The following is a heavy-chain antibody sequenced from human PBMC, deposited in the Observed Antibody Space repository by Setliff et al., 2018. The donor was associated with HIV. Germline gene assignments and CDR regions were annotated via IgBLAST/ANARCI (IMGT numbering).Heavy chain of an antibody. CDR3: ARDPLQLEQLGWFDP. D-gene: IGHD1-1*01. J-gene: IGHJ5*02. CDR2: ISSSGSTT. Sequence: GGSLRLSCAASGFTFSSYEMNWVRRAPGKGLEWVSYISSSGSTTYYADSVKGRFTISRDNTKNSLYLQMNSLRAEDTAVYYCARDPLQLEQLGWFDPWGQGALVTVSS. CDR1: GFTFSSYE. V-gene: IGHV3-48*03.